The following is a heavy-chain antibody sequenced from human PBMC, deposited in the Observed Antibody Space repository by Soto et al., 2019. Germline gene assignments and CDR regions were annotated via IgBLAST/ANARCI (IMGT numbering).Heavy chain of an antibody. CDR3: ARGGSNYLPLQH. J-gene: IGHJ1*01. D-gene: IGHD3-10*01. Sequence: SETLSLTCTVSGGSISGYYWSWIRQPPGKGLEWIGYINDSGSTNYNPSLKSRVTISVDTSKNQFSLNLNSVTAADTAVYYCARGGSNYLPLQHWGQGTLVTVS. CDR2: INDSGST. CDR1: GGSISGYY. V-gene: IGHV4-59*01.